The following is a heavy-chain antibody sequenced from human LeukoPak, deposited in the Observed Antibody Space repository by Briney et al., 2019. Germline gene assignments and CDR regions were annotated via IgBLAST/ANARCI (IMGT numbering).Heavy chain of an antibody. CDR1: GYTFTSYY. V-gene: IGHV3-23*01. J-gene: IGHJ4*02. CDR2: ISGSGGST. Sequence: SCKASGYTFTSYYMRWVRQAPGKGLEWVSAISGSGGSTYYADSVKGRFTISRDNSKNTLYLQMNSLRAEDTAVYYCAKGIVATIFDYWGQGTLVTVSS. CDR3: AKGIVATIFDY. D-gene: IGHD5-12*01.